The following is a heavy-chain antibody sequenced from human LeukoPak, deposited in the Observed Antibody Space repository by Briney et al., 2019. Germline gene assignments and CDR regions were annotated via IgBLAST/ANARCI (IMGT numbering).Heavy chain of an antibody. CDR1: GGSVSSSSYY. D-gene: IGHD1-1*01. Sequence: PSETLSLTCTVSGGSVSSSSYYWGWIRQPLGKGLEWIGSIYYSGSTYYNPSLKSRVTISVDTSKNQFSLKLSSVTAADTAVYYCAREPGTTTFPWGQGTLVTVSS. CDR3: AREPGTTTFP. J-gene: IGHJ5*02. V-gene: IGHV4-39*02. CDR2: IYYSGST.